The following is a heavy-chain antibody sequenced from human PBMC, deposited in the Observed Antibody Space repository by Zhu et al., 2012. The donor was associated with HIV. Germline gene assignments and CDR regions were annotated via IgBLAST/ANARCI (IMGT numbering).Heavy chain of an antibody. D-gene: IGHD5-24*01. CDR1: GGSISSYY. V-gene: IGHV4-59*01. CDR3: ARERGGWAWLQPYFDY. J-gene: IGHJ4*02. Sequence: QVQLQDSGPGLVKPSETLSLTCTVSGGSISSYYWSWIRQPPGKGLEWIGYIYYSGSTSYNPSLKSRVTISVDTSKNQFSLILRSVTAADTAVYYCARERGGWAWLQPYFDYWGQGTLVTVSS. CDR2: IYYSGST.